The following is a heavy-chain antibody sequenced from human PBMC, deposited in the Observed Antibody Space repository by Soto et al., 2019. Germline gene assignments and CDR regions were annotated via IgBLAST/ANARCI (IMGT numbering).Heavy chain of an antibody. CDR1: GFTFSSYA. CDR3: ARDYGGKKWLAFVDY. Sequence: GGSLRLSCAASGFTFSSYAMNWVRQAPGKGLEYVSAISSNGGSTYYANSVKGRFTISRDNSKNTLYLQMGSLRAEDMAVYYCARDYGGKKWLAFVDYWGQGTLVTVSS. J-gene: IGHJ4*02. V-gene: IGHV3-64*01. CDR2: ISSNGGST. D-gene: IGHD6-19*01.